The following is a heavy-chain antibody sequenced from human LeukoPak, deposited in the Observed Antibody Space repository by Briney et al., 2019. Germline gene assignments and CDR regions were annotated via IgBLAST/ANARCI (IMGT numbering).Heavy chain of an antibody. CDR1: GGAISGSPYY. D-gene: IGHD6-19*01. J-gene: IGHJ5*02. Sequence: SETLSLTCTVSGGAISGSPYYWGWIRQPPGKELEWIGSTSYSGSTYYNPSLKSRVTISVDTSKNQFSLKLTSVTAADTAVYYCARAYSSGWYNDFDPWGQGTLVIVSS. CDR2: TSYSGST. V-gene: IGHV4-39*01. CDR3: ARAYSSGWYNDFDP.